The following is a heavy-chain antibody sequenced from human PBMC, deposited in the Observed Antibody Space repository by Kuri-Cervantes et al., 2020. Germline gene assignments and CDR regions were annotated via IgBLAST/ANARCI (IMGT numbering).Heavy chain of an antibody. CDR2: IKSKTDGGTT. J-gene: IGHJ3*02. D-gene: IGHD6-19*01. CDR3: ARVSGLKGRAFDI. Sequence: GESLKISCAASGFTFSNAWMSWVRQAPGKGLEWVGRIKSKTDGGTTDYAAPVKGRFTISRDDSKNTLYLQMNSLRAEDTAVHYCARVSGLKGRAFDIWGQGTMVTVSS. V-gene: IGHV3-15*01. CDR1: GFTFSNAW.